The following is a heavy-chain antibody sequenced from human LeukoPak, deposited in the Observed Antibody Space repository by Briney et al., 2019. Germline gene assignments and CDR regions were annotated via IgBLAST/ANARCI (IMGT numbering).Heavy chain of an antibody. CDR1: GGTFSSYA. CDR3: ARSGHMVRGGFDY. J-gene: IGHJ4*02. D-gene: IGHD3-10*01. V-gene: IGHV1-69*01. CDR2: IIPIFGTA. Sequence: GASVKVSCKASGGTFSSYAISWVRQAPGQGLEWMGGIIPIFGTANYAQKFQSRVTITADESTSTAYMELSSLRSEDTAVYYCARSGHMVRGGFDYWGQGTLVTVSS.